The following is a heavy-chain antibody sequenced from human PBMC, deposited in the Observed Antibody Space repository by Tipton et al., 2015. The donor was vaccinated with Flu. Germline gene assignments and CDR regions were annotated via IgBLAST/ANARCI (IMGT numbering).Heavy chain of an antibody. V-gene: IGHV4-38-2*02. CDR1: GDSLSSYY. CDR2: ISHSGTT. CDR3: ARDRWEYASGFDS. D-gene: IGHD1-26*01. J-gene: IGHJ4*02. Sequence: TLSLTCTVSGDSLSSYYWTWIRQPPGKGLEWIGSISHSGTTSYNPSLKSRVTISLDTSKNQFSLRLTSMTAADTAVYYCARDRWEYASGFDSWGQGSLVTVSS.